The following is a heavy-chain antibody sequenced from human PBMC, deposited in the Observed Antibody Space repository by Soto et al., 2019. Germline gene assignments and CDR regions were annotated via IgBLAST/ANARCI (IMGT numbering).Heavy chain of an antibody. CDR2: ISCCGGST. CDR1: GFNFKKFA. D-gene: IGHD6-19*01. Sequence: EVQLLESGGGVVQPGGSLRLSCEASGFNFKKFAMGWVRQAPGEGLKWVSGISCCGGSTFYADSVKGRFSLARDDSKNTLSLQLNSLRVEDTAHYYCAKADGEQWLIPHLDNWGQGTLVTVS. J-gene: IGHJ4*02. CDR3: AKADGEQWLIPHLDN. V-gene: IGHV3-23*01.